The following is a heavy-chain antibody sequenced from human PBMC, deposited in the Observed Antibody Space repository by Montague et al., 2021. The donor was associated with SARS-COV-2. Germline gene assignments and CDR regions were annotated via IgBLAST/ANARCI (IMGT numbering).Heavy chain of an antibody. CDR3: ARFPTSYYYDSKAAPATPDAFDI. Sequence: SETLSLTCTVSGGSISSSNYYWGWIRQPPGKGLEWIGSIYYSGSTYYNPSLKSRVTISVDTSKNQFSLKLNSVTAADTAVYYCARFPTSYYYDSKAAPATPDAFDIWGQGAMVTVSS. D-gene: IGHD3-22*01. CDR1: GGSISSSNYY. CDR2: IYYSGST. V-gene: IGHV4-39*01. J-gene: IGHJ3*02.